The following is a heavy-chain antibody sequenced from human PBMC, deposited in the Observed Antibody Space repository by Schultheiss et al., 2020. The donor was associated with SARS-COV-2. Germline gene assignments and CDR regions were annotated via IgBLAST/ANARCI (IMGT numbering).Heavy chain of an antibody. Sequence: GGSLRLSCAASGFTFSIYTFHWVRQAPGKGLEWVAIISYDGSTKFYADSVRGQFTVSRDNSKDTLYLQLSSLRPDDTAVYYCAREKAADDYGMDVWGQGATVTVSS. V-gene: IGHV3-30-3*01. J-gene: IGHJ6*02. CDR1: GFTFSIYT. CDR2: ISYDGSTK. D-gene: IGHD6-13*01. CDR3: AREKAADDYGMDV.